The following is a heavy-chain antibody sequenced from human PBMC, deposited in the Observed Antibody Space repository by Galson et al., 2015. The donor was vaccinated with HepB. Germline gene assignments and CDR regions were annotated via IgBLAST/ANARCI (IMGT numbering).Heavy chain of an antibody. CDR1: GFTFSSYA. CDR2: ISGSGGST. J-gene: IGHJ4*02. CDR3: AKVDIVVVVALDY. V-gene: IGHV3-23*01. Sequence: SLRLSCAASGFTFSSYAMSWVRQAPGKGLEWVSAISGSGGSTYYADSVKGRFTISRDNSKNTLYLQMNSLRAEDTAVYYCAKVDIVVVVALDYWGQGTLVTVSS. D-gene: IGHD2-15*01.